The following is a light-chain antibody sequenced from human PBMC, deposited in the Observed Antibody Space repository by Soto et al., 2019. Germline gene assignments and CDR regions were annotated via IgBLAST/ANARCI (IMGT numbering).Light chain of an antibody. CDR3: QQYNNWPWT. Sequence: EIVMTQSPATLSVSPGERATLSCRASQSVSSNLAWYQQKPGQAPRLLLYGASTRATGIPARFSGSGSGTEFTLTITSRVSEDDAVYYCQQYNNWPWTCGQGTKVEIK. CDR1: QSVSSN. V-gene: IGKV3-15*01. J-gene: IGKJ1*01. CDR2: GAS.